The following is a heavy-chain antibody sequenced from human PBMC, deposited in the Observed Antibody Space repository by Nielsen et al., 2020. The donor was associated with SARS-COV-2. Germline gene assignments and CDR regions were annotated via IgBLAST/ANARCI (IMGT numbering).Heavy chain of an antibody. V-gene: IGHV4-30-4*01. J-gene: IGHJ4*02. CDR3: ARRTFYDILTF. CDR1: GGSINSGEYH. D-gene: IGHD3-9*01. Sequence: SETLSLTCTVSGGSINSGEYHWSWIRQPPGKGLEWIGFIFHTGSTYYDPSLKSRVTISLDKSKNQVSLHLSSVTAADTAVYFCARRTFYDILTFWGQGTLVAVSS. CDR2: IFHTGST.